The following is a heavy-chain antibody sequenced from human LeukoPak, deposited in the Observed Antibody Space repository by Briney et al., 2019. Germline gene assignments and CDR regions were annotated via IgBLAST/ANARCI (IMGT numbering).Heavy chain of an antibody. CDR2: INYSGST. CDR3: ARAKLGYCSGGRCYRYFDS. J-gene: IGHJ4*02. CDR1: GGSLSSGAYY. Sequence: PSETLSLTRTVSGGSLSSGAYYWSWVRPPPKKGLEFVGYINYSGSTSYNPSLKSRLDRSVDTSEKQFSLKLSSVTAADTAVDYCARAKLGYCSGGRCYRYFDSWGQGTLVIVSS. V-gene: IGHV4-30-4*01. D-gene: IGHD2-15*01.